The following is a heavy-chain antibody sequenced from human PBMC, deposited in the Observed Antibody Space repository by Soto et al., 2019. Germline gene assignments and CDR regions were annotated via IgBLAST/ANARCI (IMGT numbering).Heavy chain of an antibody. D-gene: IGHD1-7*01. V-gene: IGHV1-18*01. CDR2: ISPYNGHT. CDR1: GYTFTSYG. CDR3: ARDRRYNWNYGWFDP. Sequence: QVQLVQSGAEVKKPGASVKVSCKASGYTFTSYGISWVRQAPGQGLEWMGWISPYNGHTNYAQNLQGRVTMTKDTSTSTAYMELRSLRSDDTAVYYCARDRRYNWNYGWFDPWGQGTLVTVSS. J-gene: IGHJ5*02.